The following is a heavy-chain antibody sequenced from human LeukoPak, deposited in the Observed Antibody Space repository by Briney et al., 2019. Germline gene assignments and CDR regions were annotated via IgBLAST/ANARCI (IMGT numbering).Heavy chain of an antibody. Sequence: GGSLRLSCAASGFTFSNYGMSWVRQAPGKGLEWVANIKHDGSEKYYVDSVKGRFTISRDNAKDSLYLQMNSLRAQDTAVYYCARANSLGYWGQGTLVTVSS. V-gene: IGHV3-7*01. CDR3: ARANSLGY. CDR1: GFTFSNYG. CDR2: IKHDGSEK. J-gene: IGHJ4*02. D-gene: IGHD2/OR15-2a*01.